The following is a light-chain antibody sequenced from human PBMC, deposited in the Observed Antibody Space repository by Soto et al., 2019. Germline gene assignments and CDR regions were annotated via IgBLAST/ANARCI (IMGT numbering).Light chain of an antibody. J-gene: IGKJ3*01. CDR1: QSVAANY. CDR2: GAS. V-gene: IGKV3-20*01. Sequence: EVVLTQSPGTLSLSPGERATLSCRASQSVAANYLAWYQQKRGQAHRLLIYGASSRATGIPDRFSGSGSGTDFTLTISRLEPEEFSVYYCHQYGTAPRTFGPGTKVDIK. CDR3: HQYGTAPRT.